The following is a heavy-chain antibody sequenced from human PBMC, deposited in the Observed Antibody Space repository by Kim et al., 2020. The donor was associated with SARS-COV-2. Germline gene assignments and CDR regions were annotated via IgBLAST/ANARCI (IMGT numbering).Heavy chain of an antibody. CDR3: ARGYSDGWYGCSDY. CDR1: GYTFTNYY. CDR2: INPSDGST. D-gene: IGHD6-19*01. J-gene: IGHJ4*02. Sequence: ASVKVSCKASGYTFTNYYMHWVRQAPGQGLEWMGIINPSDGSTKYAQKLQGRVTMTRDSSTTTVYMDLSSLRSEDTAVYYCARGYSDGWYGCSDYWGQGTPVTVSS. V-gene: IGHV1-46*01.